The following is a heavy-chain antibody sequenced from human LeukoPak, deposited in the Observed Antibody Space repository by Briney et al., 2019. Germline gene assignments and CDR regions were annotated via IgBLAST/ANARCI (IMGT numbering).Heavy chain of an antibody. CDR1: GYTFTGYY. V-gene: IGHV1-2*04. Sequence: GASVKVSCKASGYTFTGYYMHWVRQAPGQGLEWMGWINPNSGGTNYAQKFQGWVTMTRDTSISTAYMELSRLRSDDTAVYYCARESDYDILTGYQRGFDYWGQGTLVTVSS. CDR3: ARESDYDILTGYQRGFDY. CDR2: INPNSGGT. D-gene: IGHD3-9*01. J-gene: IGHJ4*02.